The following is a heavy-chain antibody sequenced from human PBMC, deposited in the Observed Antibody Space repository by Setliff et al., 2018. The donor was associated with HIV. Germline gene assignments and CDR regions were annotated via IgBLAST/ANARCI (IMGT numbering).Heavy chain of an antibody. CDR2: INHSGST. D-gene: IGHD3-22*01. Sequence: SETLSLTCAVYGGSFSGYYWSWIRQPPGKGLEWIGEINHSGSTNYNPSLKSRVTISVDTSKNQFSLKLNSVTAADTAVYYCARGLRDSSGYYVVPFDYWGQGTLVTVSS. CDR1: GGSFSGYY. J-gene: IGHJ4*02. V-gene: IGHV4-34*01. CDR3: ARGLRDSSGYYVVPFDY.